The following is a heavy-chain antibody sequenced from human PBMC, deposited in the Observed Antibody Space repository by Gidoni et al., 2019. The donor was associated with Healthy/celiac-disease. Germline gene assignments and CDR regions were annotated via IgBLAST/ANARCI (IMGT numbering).Heavy chain of an antibody. CDR2: ISYSGRT. Sequence: QVQLQESGPGLVKPSETLSLTCTVSGGSISAYYWNWIRQTPGKGLEWIGDISYSGRTNYNPSLKSRVSMSVDTSKNQFSLQLNSVTATDTAVYYCARVVLNWALGRRFDPWGQGTLVTVSS. J-gene: IGHJ5*02. D-gene: IGHD3-16*01. CDR3: ARVVLNWALGRRFDP. CDR1: GGSISAYY. V-gene: IGHV4-59*01.